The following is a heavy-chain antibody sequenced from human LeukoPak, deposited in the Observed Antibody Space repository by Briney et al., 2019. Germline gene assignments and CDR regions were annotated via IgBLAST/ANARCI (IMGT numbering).Heavy chain of an antibody. V-gene: IGHV4-4*02. CDR2: IYHSGST. CDR1: GGSISSSNW. CDR3: ARDPYSSSWCRTGLDY. D-gene: IGHD6-13*01. Sequence: SGTLSLTCAVSGGSISSSNWWSWVRQPPGQGLEWIGEIYHSGSTNYNPSLKSRVTISVDKSKNQFSLKLSSVTAADTAVYYCARDPYSSSWCRTGLDYWGQGTLVTVSS. J-gene: IGHJ4*02.